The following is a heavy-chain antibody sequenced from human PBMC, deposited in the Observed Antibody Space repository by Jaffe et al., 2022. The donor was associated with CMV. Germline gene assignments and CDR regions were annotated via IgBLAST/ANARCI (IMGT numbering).Heavy chain of an antibody. CDR2: IYYSGST. V-gene: IGHV4-59*01. CDR1: GGSISSYY. D-gene: IGHD6-19*01. CDR3: AREGSGWYEGPFDY. Sequence: QVQLQESGPGLVKPSETLSLTCTVSGGSISSYYWSWIRQPPGKGLEWIGYIYYSGSTNYNPSLKSRVTISVDTSKNQFSLKLSSVTAADTAVYYCAREGSGWYEGPFDYWGQGTLVTVSS. J-gene: IGHJ4*02.